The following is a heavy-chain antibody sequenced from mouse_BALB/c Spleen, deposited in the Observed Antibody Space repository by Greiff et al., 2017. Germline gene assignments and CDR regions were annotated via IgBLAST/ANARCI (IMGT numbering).Heavy chain of an antibody. V-gene: IGHV1-18*01. J-gene: IGHJ3*01. Sequence: VQLKESGPELVKPGASVKIPCKASGYTFTDYNMDWVKQSHGKSLEWIGDINPNNGGTIYNQKFKGKATLTVDKSSSTAYMELRSLTSEDTAVYYCAREIDYEAFAYWGQGTLVTVSA. D-gene: IGHD2-4*01. CDR1: GYTFTDYN. CDR3: AREIDYEAFAY. CDR2: INPNNGGT.